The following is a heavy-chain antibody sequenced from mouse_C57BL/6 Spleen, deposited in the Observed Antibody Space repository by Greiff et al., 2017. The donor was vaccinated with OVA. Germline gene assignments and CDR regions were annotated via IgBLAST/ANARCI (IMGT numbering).Heavy chain of an antibody. J-gene: IGHJ2*01. D-gene: IGHD3-2*02. CDR3: ALDSSGLYYFDY. Sequence: QVQLQQPGAELVKPGASVKMSCKASGYTFTSYWITWVKQRPGQGLEWIGDIYPGSGSTNYNEKFKSKATLTVDTSSSTAYMQLSSLTSEDSAVYYCALDSSGLYYFDYWGQGTTLTVSS. CDR2: IYPGSGST. CDR1: GYTFTSYW. V-gene: IGHV1-55*01.